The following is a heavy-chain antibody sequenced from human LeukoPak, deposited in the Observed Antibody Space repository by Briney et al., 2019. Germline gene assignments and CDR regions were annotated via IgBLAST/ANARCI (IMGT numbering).Heavy chain of an antibody. Sequence: SETLSLTCTVSGASMNVFYWNWIRQTAGKEVEWIGRMYVSGSTSYNPSLKSRVDMSVDTSRNQVSLKLRSVTAADTATYYCATTPLGFVEGGDNHFMDVWGKGTTVTVSS. D-gene: IGHD3-3*01. CDR3: ATTPLGFVEGGDNHFMDV. J-gene: IGHJ6*03. V-gene: IGHV4-4*07. CDR1: GASMNVFY. CDR2: MYVSGST.